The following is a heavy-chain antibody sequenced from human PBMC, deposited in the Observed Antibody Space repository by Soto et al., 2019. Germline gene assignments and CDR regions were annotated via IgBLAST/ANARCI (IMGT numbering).Heavy chain of an antibody. D-gene: IGHD2-2*01. Sequence: SETLSLTCAVSGGSISSSNWWSWVRQPPGKGLEWIGEIYHSGSTNYNPSLKSRVTISVDTSKNQFSLKLSSVTAADTAVYYCARGGGYCSSTSCRSGFDYWGQGTLVTVSS. CDR3: ARGGGYCSSTSCRSGFDY. J-gene: IGHJ4*02. CDR2: IYHSGST. CDR1: GGSISSSNW. V-gene: IGHV4-4*02.